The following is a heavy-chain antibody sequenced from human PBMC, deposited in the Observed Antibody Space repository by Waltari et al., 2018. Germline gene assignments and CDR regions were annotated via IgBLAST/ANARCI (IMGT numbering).Heavy chain of an antibody. CDR3: ARTNPTARFDY. Sequence: QVQLQESGPGLVKPSETLSLTCAVSGYSISSGYYWGWIRQPPGKGLEWIGSIYHSGSTYYNPSLKSRVTISVDTSKNQFSLKLSSVTAADTAVYYCARTNPTARFDYWGQGTLVTVSS. CDR2: IYHSGST. V-gene: IGHV4-38-2*01. D-gene: IGHD4-17*01. CDR1: GYSISSGYY. J-gene: IGHJ4*02.